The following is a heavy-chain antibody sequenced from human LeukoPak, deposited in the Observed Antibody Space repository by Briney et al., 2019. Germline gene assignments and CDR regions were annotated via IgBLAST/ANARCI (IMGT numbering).Heavy chain of an antibody. Sequence: GGSLRLSCAASGFIVSSNSMSWVRQAPGKGLEWVSLIYTGGSTYYADSVKGRFTISRDNSKNTLYLQMNSLRPDDTGIYFCARQEARNYYYEGLDYWGQGNLVTVSS. CDR3: ARQEARNYYYEGLDY. J-gene: IGHJ4*02. CDR1: GFIVSSNS. D-gene: IGHD3-22*01. V-gene: IGHV3-66*02. CDR2: IYTGGST.